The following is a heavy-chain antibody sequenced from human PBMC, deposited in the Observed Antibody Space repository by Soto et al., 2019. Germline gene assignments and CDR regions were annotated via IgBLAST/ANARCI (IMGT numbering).Heavy chain of an antibody. V-gene: IGHV3-30*18. Sequence: GGSLRLSCAASGFTFSSYGMHWVRQAPGKGLEWVAVISYDGSNKYYADSVKGRFTISRDNSKNTLYLQMNSLRAEDTAVYYCAKVGYSYGYLTLYFDYWGQGTLVTVSS. D-gene: IGHD5-18*01. CDR2: ISYDGSNK. J-gene: IGHJ4*02. CDR3: AKVGYSYGYLTLYFDY. CDR1: GFTFSSYG.